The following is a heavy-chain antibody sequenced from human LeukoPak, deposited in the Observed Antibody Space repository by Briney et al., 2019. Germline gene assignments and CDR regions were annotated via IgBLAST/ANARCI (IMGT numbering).Heavy chain of an antibody. Sequence: GGSLRLSCAASGFTFSSYGMHWVRQAPGKGLEWVAVISYDGSNKYYADSVKGRFTISRDNSKNTLYLQMNNLRVEDTAVYYCARAFGELPIWGQGTLVTVSS. V-gene: IGHV3-30*03. CDR1: GFTFSSYG. D-gene: IGHD3-10*01. J-gene: IGHJ4*02. CDR2: ISYDGSNK. CDR3: ARAFGELPI.